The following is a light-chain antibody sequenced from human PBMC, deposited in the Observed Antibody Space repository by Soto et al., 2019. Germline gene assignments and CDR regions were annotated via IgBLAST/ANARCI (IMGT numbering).Light chain of an antibody. Sequence: QSVLTQPPSMSGAPGQRVTMSCNGSSSNLGAGYDVHWYQRLPGAAPKLLIYDNTHRPSGVPNRFSGSKSGTSASLAITGLQAEDEADYYCQSYDSCRSGHWVFGGGTKLTVL. CDR1: SSNLGAGYD. J-gene: IGLJ3*02. CDR3: QSYDSCRSGHWV. V-gene: IGLV1-40*01. CDR2: DNT.